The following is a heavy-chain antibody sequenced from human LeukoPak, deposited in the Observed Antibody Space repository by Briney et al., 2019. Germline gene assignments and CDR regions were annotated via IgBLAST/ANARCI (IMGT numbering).Heavy chain of an antibody. J-gene: IGHJ5*02. CDR2: LRYTGET. CDR1: GFTLSQNS. D-gene: IGHD5-12*01. Sequence: PGGSLRLSCADSGFTLSQNSINWVCHAPRKGLGWGSHLRYTGETFYAVSVKGRFTISRDNVRNSLYLKMNSLRAEDTAMYYCARDAGNSGYGCDLWGQGTLVTVSS. V-gene: IGHV3-48*01. CDR3: ARDAGNSGYGCDL.